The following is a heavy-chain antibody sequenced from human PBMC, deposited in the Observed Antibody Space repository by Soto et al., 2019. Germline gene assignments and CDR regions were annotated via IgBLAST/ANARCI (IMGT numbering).Heavy chain of an antibody. V-gene: IGHV3-48*03. J-gene: IGHJ5*02. Sequence: EVQLVESGGALVQPGGSLRLSCVVSGFTFSRYEMNWVRQAPGKGLEWVSYISSSGGTVHYADSVKGLFTISRDNAKNSLYLHMNSLRVEDTALYYCARDLPNWFDPWGQGTLVTVSS. CDR1: GFTFSRYE. CDR3: ARDLPNWFDP. CDR2: ISSSGGTV.